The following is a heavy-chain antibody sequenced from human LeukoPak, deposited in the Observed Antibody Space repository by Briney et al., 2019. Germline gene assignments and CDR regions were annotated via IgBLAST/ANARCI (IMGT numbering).Heavy chain of an antibody. V-gene: IGHV4-39*07. CDR1: GGSISSSSYY. CDR2: IYYSGST. CDR3: ARGRRSYGYDWFDP. J-gene: IGHJ5*02. D-gene: IGHD5-18*01. Sequence: TSETLSLTCTVSGGSISSSSYYWGWIRQPPGKGLEWIGSIYYSGSTYYNPSLKSRVTISVDTSKNQFSLKLSSVTAADTAVYYCARGRRSYGYDWFDPWGQGTLVTVSS.